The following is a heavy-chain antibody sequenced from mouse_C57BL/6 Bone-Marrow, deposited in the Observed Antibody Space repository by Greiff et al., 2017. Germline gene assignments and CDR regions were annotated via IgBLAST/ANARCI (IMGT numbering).Heavy chain of an antibody. V-gene: IGHV5-17*01. J-gene: IGHJ2*01. CDR3: ARTLYGSTLYYFDY. Sequence: EVKLMESGGGLVKPGGSLKLSCAASGFTFSDYGMHWVRQAPEKGLEWVAYISSGGSTIYYADTVKGRFTSSRDNAKNTLFLQMTRLRSEDTAMYYCARTLYGSTLYYFDYWGQGTTLTVSS. CDR1: GFTFSDYG. CDR2: ISSGGSTI. D-gene: IGHD1-1*01.